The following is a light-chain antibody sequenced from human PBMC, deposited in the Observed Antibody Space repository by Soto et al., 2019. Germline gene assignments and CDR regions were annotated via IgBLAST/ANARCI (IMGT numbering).Light chain of an antibody. CDR1: QSVTSSY. V-gene: IGKV3-20*01. CDR2: GAS. CDR3: QQYGSSPT. Sequence: EIVLTQSPGTLSLSPGERATLSCRASQSVTSSYLAWYQQKPGQAPRLLIDGASSRATGIPDRFSGSGSGTDFTLTISRLEPEDFAVYYCQQYGSSPTFDQGTRLEIK. J-gene: IGKJ5*01.